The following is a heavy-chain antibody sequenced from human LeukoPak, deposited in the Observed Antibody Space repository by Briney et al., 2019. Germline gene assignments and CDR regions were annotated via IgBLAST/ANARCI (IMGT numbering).Heavy chain of an antibody. CDR1: GYTFTSYG. CDR3: ARDGRSGWNFDY. D-gene: IGHD6-19*01. V-gene: IGHV1-3*01. Sequence: GASVKVSCKASGYTFTSYGISWLRQDPGQRLEWMGWINAGNGNTKYSQKFQGRVTITRDTSASTAYMELSSLRSEDTAVYYCARDGRSGWNFDYWGQGTLVTVSS. CDR2: INAGNGNT. J-gene: IGHJ4*02.